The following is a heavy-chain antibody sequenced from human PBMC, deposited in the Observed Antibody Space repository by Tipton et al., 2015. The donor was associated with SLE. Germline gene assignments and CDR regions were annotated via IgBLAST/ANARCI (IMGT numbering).Heavy chain of an antibody. CDR2: ISNDGRNK. CDR1: GFTFSSFS. Sequence: RSLRLSCAASGFTFSSFSMHWVRQAPGKGLEWVAVISNDGRNKYYAESVKGRFTISRDNSKNTLYLQMNSLRAEDTAVYYCAKDLIVVVVAVTGGMDVWGQGTTVTVSS. D-gene: IGHD2-15*01. CDR3: AKDLIVVVVAVTGGMDV. J-gene: IGHJ6*02. V-gene: IGHV3-30*04.